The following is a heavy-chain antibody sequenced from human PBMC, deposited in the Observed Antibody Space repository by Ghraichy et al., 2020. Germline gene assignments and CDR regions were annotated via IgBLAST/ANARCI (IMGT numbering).Heavy chain of an antibody. V-gene: IGHV4-34*01. CDR2: INHSGST. D-gene: IGHD2-8*01. J-gene: IGHJ5*02. Sequence: SETLSLTCAVYGGSFSGYYWSWIRQPPGKGLEWIGEINHSGSTNYNPSLKSRVTISVDTSKNQFSLKLSSVTAADTAVYYCARLYYSLQTASVGFDPWGQGTLVTVSS. CDR1: GGSFSGYY. CDR3: ARLYYSLQTASVGFDP.